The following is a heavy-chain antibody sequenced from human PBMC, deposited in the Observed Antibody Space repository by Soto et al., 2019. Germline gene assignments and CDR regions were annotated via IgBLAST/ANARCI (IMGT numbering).Heavy chain of an antibody. J-gene: IGHJ4*02. CDR3: ARLDYDIFTGGLESIDY. V-gene: IGHV5-51*01. Sequence: KGLEWMGIIYPGDSDTRYSPSFQGQVTISADKSISTAYLQWSSLKASDTAMYYCARLDYDIFTGGLESIDYWGQGTLVTVSS. D-gene: IGHD3-9*01. CDR2: IYPGDSDT.